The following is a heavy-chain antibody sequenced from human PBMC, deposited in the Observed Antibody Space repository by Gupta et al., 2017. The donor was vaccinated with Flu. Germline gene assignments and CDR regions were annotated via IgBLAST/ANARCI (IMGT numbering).Heavy chain of an antibody. J-gene: IGHJ5*02. Sequence: DVQPVESGGGLVQPGGSLRLSCAASGFTFSSHSMNWVRQVPGKGLEWVSDISSSSRTIYYADSVKGRITISRDNAKNSVYLQMNSLRVEDTAVYYCATYYDSSGYQTWGQGTLVTVSS. CDR1: GFTFSSHS. CDR2: ISSSSRTI. D-gene: IGHD3-22*01. CDR3: ATYYDSSGYQT. V-gene: IGHV3-48*01.